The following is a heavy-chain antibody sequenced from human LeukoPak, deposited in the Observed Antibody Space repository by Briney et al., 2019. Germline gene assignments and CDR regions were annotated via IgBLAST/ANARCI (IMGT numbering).Heavy chain of an antibody. CDR3: ARDPTDYYYDSSGSFDY. CDR2: INPSGGST. V-gene: IGHV1-46*01. D-gene: IGHD3-22*01. CDR1: GYTFTSNY. J-gene: IGHJ4*02. Sequence: ASVKVSCKASGYTFTSNYIHWVRQAPGQGLEWMGIINPSGGSTSYAQKFQGRVTMTTDTSTSTAYMELRSLRSDDTAVYYCARDPTDYYYDSSGSFDYWGQGTLVTVSS.